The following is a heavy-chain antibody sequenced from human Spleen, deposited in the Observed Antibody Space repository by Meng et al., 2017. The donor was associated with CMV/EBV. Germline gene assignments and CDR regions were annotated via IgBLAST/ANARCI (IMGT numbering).Heavy chain of an antibody. V-gene: IGHV1-2*02. Sequence: ASVKVSCKASGYTFTDYYMHWVRQAPGQGLEWMGWINLNSGGTNYAQKFQGRVTMTRDTSISTAYMELSRLRSDDTAVYYCARASGSSSNWFDPWGQGTLVTVSS. CDR2: INLNSGGT. CDR1: GYTFTDYY. D-gene: IGHD6-13*01. CDR3: ARASGSSSNWFDP. J-gene: IGHJ5*02.